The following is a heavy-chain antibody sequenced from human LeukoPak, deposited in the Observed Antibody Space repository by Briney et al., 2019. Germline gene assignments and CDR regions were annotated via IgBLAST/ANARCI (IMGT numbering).Heavy chain of an antibody. CDR3: ARVPRYSSGWYLDY. CDR2: INHSGST. CDR1: GGSFSGYY. Sequence: PSETLSLTCAVYGGSFSGYYWSWIRQPPGKGLEWIGEINHSGSTNYNPSLKSRVTISVDTSKNQFSLKLSSVTAADTAVYYCARVPRYSSGWYLDYWGQGTLVTVSS. D-gene: IGHD6-19*01. J-gene: IGHJ4*02. V-gene: IGHV4-34*01.